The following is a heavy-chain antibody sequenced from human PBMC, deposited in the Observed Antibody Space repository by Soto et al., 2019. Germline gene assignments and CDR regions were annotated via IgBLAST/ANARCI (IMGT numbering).Heavy chain of an antibody. J-gene: IGHJ4*02. CDR1: GVKFSSYW. CDR2: IFPGDSDT. Sequence: VESLKISCKGSGVKFSSYWSAWVRLVPGKGLEWMGIIFPGDSDTRYSPSFQGQVTISVDKSTDTAYLRWGGLKASDSAIYYWESTAGGSSSNFDFWGKGPQV. V-gene: IGHV5-51*01. D-gene: IGHD2-21*02. CDR3: ESTAGGSSSNFDF.